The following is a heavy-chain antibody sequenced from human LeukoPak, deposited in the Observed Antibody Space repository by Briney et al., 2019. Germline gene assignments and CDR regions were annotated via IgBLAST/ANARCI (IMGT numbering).Heavy chain of an antibody. D-gene: IGHD3-3*01. V-gene: IGHV3-53*01. Sequence: GGSLRLSCAVSGFTVSGNYMSWIRQGPGKGLEWVSLIYSDDTTLYADSVKGRFTISRDNAKNSLYLQMNSLRAEDTAVYYCAREGNRFLEWLSFMGYYYYYMDVWGKGTTVTVSS. J-gene: IGHJ6*03. CDR3: AREGNRFLEWLSFMGYYYYYMDV. CDR2: IYSDDTT. CDR1: GFTVSGNY.